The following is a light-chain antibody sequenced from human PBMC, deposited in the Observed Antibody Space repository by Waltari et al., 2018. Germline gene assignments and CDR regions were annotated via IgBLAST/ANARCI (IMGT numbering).Light chain of an antibody. V-gene: IGKV1-5*03. CDR1: QSISNW. CDR2: KTS. J-gene: IGKJ4*01. CDR3: QQYNVYSLT. Sequence: DIQLTQSPSPLSASVGDRVTTTCRASQSISNWLAWYQQKPGKAPKFLIYKTSNLESGVPSRFSGSGSGTEFTLTISSLQPDDFATYYCQQYNVYSLTFGGGTKVEIK.